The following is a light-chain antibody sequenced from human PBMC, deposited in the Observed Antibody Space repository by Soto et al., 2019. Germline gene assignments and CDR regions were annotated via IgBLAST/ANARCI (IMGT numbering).Light chain of an antibody. CDR1: QSVSSTY. Sequence: EIVLTQSPGTLSLSPGERATLSCRASQSVSSTYLAWYQQKPGQAHRLLIYGASSRATGIPDRFSGSGSGTDFTLTISRLEPEDFAVYYCQQYGGSPFTFGPGTKVDIK. CDR3: QQYGGSPFT. V-gene: IGKV3-20*01. J-gene: IGKJ3*01. CDR2: GAS.